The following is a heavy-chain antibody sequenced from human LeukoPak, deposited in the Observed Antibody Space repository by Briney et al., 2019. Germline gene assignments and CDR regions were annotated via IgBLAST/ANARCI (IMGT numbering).Heavy chain of an antibody. Sequence: GGSLRLSCAASGFTFSSYWMHWVRQAPGKGLVWVSRINSDGSSTSYADSVKGRFTISRDNAKNTLYLQMTSLRAEDTAVYYCARGDGSGWYNPTYYYYYMDVWGKGTTVTVSS. CDR3: ARGDGSGWYNPTYYYYYMDV. CDR1: GFTFSSYW. V-gene: IGHV3-74*01. J-gene: IGHJ6*03. CDR2: INSDGSST. D-gene: IGHD6-19*01.